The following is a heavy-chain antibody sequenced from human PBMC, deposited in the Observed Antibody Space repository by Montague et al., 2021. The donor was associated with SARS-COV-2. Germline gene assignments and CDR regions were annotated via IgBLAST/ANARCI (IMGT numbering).Heavy chain of an antibody. CDR2: INHGGNT. D-gene: IGHD3-10*01. V-gene: IGHV4-34*01. CDR3: ARLRDGVVPSPVLGVGPYYSYYYMDV. Sequence: SETLSLTCAVHGGSFSGYYWNWIRQPPGKGLEWIGEINHGGNTNYNPSLKNRLTISVDTSKNQFSLKLTSVAATDTAAYYCARLRDGVVPSPVLGVGPYYSYYYMDVWSKGTTLTVSS. CDR1: GGSFSGYY. J-gene: IGHJ6*03.